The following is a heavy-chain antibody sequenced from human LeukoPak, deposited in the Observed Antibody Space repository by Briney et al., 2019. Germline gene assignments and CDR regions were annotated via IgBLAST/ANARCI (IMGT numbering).Heavy chain of an antibody. D-gene: IGHD1-26*01. CDR1: GYSFTSQW. CDR3: ATALAATTGLDY. J-gene: IGHJ4*02. Sequence: GESLKISCKASGYSFTSQWVAWVRQMPGKGLEFTGIIFPGDSDTRYSPSFQGQVTLSADKSISTASLQWSSLKASDTAIYYCATALAATTGLDYWGQGTLVTVSS. CDR2: IFPGDSDT. V-gene: IGHV5-51*01.